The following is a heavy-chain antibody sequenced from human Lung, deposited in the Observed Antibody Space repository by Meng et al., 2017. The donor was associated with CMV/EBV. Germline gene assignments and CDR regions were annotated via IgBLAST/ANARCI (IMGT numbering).Heavy chain of an antibody. D-gene: IGHD3-16*01. Sequence: SXTXSLXXAISGDIVSSNSAAWNWIRQSPSRGLEWLGRTYYRPRWYNDYAPSVKSRITINPDTSKNQFSLQLHSVTPEYTAVYYCVRDDGMGLDAFDIWGQGXLVTVSS. V-gene: IGHV6-1*01. CDR2: TYYRPRWYN. CDR1: GDIVSSNSAA. J-gene: IGHJ3*02. CDR3: VRDDGMGLDAFDI.